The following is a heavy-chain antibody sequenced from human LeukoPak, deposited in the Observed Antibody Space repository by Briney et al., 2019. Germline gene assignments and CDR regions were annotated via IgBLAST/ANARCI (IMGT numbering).Heavy chain of an antibody. D-gene: IGHD6-6*01. J-gene: IGHJ4*02. Sequence: PGRSLRLSCAASGFTFSSYGMHWVRQAPGKGLEWVAVIWYDGSNRYYADSVKGRFTISRDNSKNTLYLQMNSLRAEDTAVYYCAREGYDSSSAPFDYWGQGTLVTVSS. CDR1: GFTFSSYG. V-gene: IGHV3-33*08. CDR2: IWYDGSNR. CDR3: AREGYDSSSAPFDY.